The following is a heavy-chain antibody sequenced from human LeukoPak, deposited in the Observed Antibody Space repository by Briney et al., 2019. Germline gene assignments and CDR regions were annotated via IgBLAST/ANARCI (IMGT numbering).Heavy chain of an antibody. J-gene: IGHJ4*02. D-gene: IGHD3-3*01. Sequence: GGSLRLSCAASGFTFSRCTMHWVRQAPSKGLEWVALISKDGSTLNYAASVKGRFTISRDNSNNMVYLQMNSLRTEDTAVYYCSSATFEVGGAVDYWGQGTLVTVSS. CDR3: SSATFEVGGAVDY. CDR2: ISKDGSTL. V-gene: IGHV3-30*04. CDR1: GFTFSRCT.